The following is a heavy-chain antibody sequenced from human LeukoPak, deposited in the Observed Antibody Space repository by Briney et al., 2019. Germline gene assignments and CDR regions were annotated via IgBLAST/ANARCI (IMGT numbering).Heavy chain of an antibody. V-gene: IGHV4-59*08. D-gene: IGHD6-13*01. CDR2: IYYSGST. CDR1: GGSISGYY. CDR3: ARRTAAGNYFDY. J-gene: IGHJ4*02. Sequence: PSETLSLTCTVSGGSISGYYWSWIRQPPGKGLEWIGYIYYSGSTNYNPSLKSRVTISVDTSKNQFSLKLSSVTAADTAVHYCARRTAAGNYFDYWGQGTLVTVSS.